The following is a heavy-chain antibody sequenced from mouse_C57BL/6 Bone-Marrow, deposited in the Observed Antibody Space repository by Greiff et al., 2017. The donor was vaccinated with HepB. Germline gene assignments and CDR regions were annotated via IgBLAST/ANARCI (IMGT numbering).Heavy chain of an antibody. D-gene: IGHD1-1*01. J-gene: IGHJ4*01. CDR3: ARITTVVVYYYAMDY. CDR2: INPNNGGT. CDR1: GYTFTDYN. Sequence: EVQLQQSGPELVKPGASVKIPCKASGYTFTDYNMDWVKQSHGKSLEWIGDINPNNGGTIYNQKFKGKATLTVDKSSSTAYMERRSLTSEDTAVYYCARITTVVVYYYAMDYWGQGTSVTVSS. V-gene: IGHV1-18*01.